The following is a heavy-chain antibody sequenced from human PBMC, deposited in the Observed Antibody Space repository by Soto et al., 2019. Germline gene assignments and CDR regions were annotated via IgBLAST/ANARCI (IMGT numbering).Heavy chain of an antibody. CDR1: GGSISSTQW. V-gene: IGHV4-4*02. Sequence: QVHLQESGPGLVNPSGTVSLTCAVSGGSISSTQWWAWVREPPGKGLEWIGETHHGGNPIYNPSLNSRVAISLDKCKNQFSLKLTSVTAADTAVYYCARDANFGSENSKSWAFDFWGQGTVVTVS. CDR2: THHGGNP. J-gene: IGHJ3*01. D-gene: IGHD3-10*01. CDR3: ARDANFGSENSKSWAFDF.